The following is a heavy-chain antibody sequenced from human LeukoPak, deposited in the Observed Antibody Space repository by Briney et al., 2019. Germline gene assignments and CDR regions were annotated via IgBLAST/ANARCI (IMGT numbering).Heavy chain of an antibody. CDR1: GYTLTELS. Sequence: GASVKVSCKVSGYTLTELSMHWVRQAPGKGLEWMGGFDPEDGETIYAQKFQGRVTMTEDTSTDTAYMELSSLRSEDTAVYYCATGNTMVRGVTPLFDYWGQGTLVTVSS. J-gene: IGHJ4*02. V-gene: IGHV1-24*01. D-gene: IGHD3-10*01. CDR2: FDPEDGET. CDR3: ATGNTMVRGVTPLFDY.